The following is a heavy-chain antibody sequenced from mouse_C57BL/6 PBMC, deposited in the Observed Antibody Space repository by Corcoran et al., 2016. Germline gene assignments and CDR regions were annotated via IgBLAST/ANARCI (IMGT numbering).Heavy chain of an antibody. CDR2: INPNNGGT. J-gene: IGHJ2*01. V-gene: IGHV1-26*01. CDR3: ARGRNYFDY. Sequence: EVQLQQSGPELVTPGASVKISCKASGYTFTDYYMNWVKQSHGKSLEWIGDINPNNGGTSYNQKFKGKATLTVDKSSSTAYMELRSLTSEDSAVYYCARGRNYFDYWGQGTTLTVSS. CDR1: GYTFTDYY.